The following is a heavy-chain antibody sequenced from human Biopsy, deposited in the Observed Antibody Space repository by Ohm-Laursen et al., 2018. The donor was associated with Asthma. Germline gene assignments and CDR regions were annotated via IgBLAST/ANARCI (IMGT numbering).Heavy chain of an antibody. CDR1: GYTFNRAG. CDR2: ISVYNGNT. Sequence: ASVKVSCNTSGYTFNRAGITWVRQAPGQGLEWMGWISVYNGNTKVAQKLQDRVTMIKDTSTSTAYMELRSLRSDDTAVYFCARAVDYSHYYGIDVWGQGTTVTVS. V-gene: IGHV1-18*01. J-gene: IGHJ6*02. D-gene: IGHD3-10*01. CDR3: ARAVDYSHYYGIDV.